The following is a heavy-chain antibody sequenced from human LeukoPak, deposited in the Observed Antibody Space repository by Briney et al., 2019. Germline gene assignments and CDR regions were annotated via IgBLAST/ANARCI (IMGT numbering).Heavy chain of an antibody. Sequence: SETLSLTCTVSGFSVSDPLSYWGWVRQPPGKGLEWIAEINFIGRTSYNSSLNSRVTMSVDTSKNQFSLKMTSLTAADTAVYFCARLTKGRYFDYIFAFWGQVILVTVSS. CDR2: INFIGRT. CDR3: ARLTKGRYFDYIFAF. J-gene: IGHJ4*02. V-gene: IGHV4-39*01. D-gene: IGHD3-9*01. CDR1: GFSVSDPLSY.